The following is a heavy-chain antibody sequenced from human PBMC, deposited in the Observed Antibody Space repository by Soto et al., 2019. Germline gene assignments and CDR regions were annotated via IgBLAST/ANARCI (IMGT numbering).Heavy chain of an antibody. V-gene: IGHV3-30*18. CDR2: ISYDGSNK. Sequence: GGSLRLSCVGSGSTFSTYGMHWVRQAPGKGLEWVAVISYDGSNKYYTESVEGRFTISRDNSKNTLYLQMSSLRPEDSAVYYCAKEGIRGDHPMADYYYGMDVWGQGTTVTVSS. CDR1: GSTFSTYG. CDR3: AKEGIRGDHPMADYYYGMDV. D-gene: IGHD3-10*01. J-gene: IGHJ6*02.